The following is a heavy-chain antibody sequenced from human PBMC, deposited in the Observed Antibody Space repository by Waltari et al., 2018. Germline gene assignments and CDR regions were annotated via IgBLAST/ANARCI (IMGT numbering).Heavy chain of an antibody. Sequence: QLVESGGGLVQPGGSLRLSCAASGSTFSNYWMPWVRQARGKGLVSVSHINTDGSITNYADSVKGRFTISRDNAKNTLFLQMNSLRAEDTAVYYCVLYSSEFLGDCWGQGTLVTVSS. J-gene: IGHJ4*02. CDR3: VLYSSEFLGDC. D-gene: IGHD6-25*01. CDR2: INTDGSIT. V-gene: IGHV3-74*01. CDR1: GSTFSNYW.